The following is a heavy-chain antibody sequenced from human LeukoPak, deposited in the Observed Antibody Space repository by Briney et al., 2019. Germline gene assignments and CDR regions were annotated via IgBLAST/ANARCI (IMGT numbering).Heavy chain of an antibody. Sequence: GGSLRLSCAASGFTFSSYAMSWVRQAPGKELEWVSAVSGSGGSTYYADSVKGRFTISRDNSKNTLYLQMNSLRAEDTAVYYCATHGDYARFDYWGQGTLVTVSS. D-gene: IGHD4-17*01. J-gene: IGHJ4*02. CDR3: ATHGDYARFDY. CDR1: GFTFSSYA. CDR2: VSGSGGST. V-gene: IGHV3-23*01.